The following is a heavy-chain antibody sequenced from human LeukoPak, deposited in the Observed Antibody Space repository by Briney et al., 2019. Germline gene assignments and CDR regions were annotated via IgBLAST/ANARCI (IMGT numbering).Heavy chain of an antibody. CDR3: ARDFSSSSTVYYYYYMDV. J-gene: IGHJ6*03. V-gene: IGHV4-39*07. D-gene: IGHD6-6*01. CDR1: GGSISSRPYY. CDR2: ISYSGTT. Sequence: SETLSLTCTVSGGSISSRPYYWGWVRQPPGKGLEWIGTISYSGTTYYSPSLKSRVTISLDTSKNQFSLKLSSVTAADTAIYYCARDFSSSSTVYYYYYMDVWGKGTTVTVSS.